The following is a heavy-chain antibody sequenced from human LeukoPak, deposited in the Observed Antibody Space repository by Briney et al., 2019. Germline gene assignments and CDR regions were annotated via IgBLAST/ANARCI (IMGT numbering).Heavy chain of an antibody. V-gene: IGHV1-2*02. CDR2: INPNSGGT. J-gene: IGHJ5*02. Sequence: ASVKVSCKASGYTFTGYYMHWVRQAPGQGLEWMGWINPNSGGTNYAQKFQGRVTMTRDMSISTAYMELSRLRSDDTAVYYCARAPPPLYCSSTSCYWFDPWGQGTLVTVSS. CDR1: GYTFTGYY. CDR3: ARAPPPLYCSSTSCYWFDP. D-gene: IGHD2-2*01.